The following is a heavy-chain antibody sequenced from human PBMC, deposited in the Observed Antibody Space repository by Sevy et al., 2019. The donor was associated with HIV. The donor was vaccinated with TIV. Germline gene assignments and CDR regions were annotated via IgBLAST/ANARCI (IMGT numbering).Heavy chain of an antibody. J-gene: IGHJ3*02. CDR1: GGSISSYY. D-gene: IGHD4-17*01. CDR2: IYYSGST. CDR3: ARDRRDYGDFADAFDI. V-gene: IGHV4-59*01. Sequence: SETLSLTCTVSGGSISSYYWSWIRQPPGKGLEWIGNIYYSGSTNYNPSLKSRVTISVDTSKNQFSLKLSSVTAADTAVYYCARDRRDYGDFADAFDIWGQGTMVTVSS.